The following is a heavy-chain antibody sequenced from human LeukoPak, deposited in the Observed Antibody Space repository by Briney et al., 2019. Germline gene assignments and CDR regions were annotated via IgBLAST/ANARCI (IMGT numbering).Heavy chain of an antibody. Sequence: GRSLRLSCAASGFIFSTYAMHWVRQAPGKGLEWVAIISYDGSSTSYADSVKGRFTISRDSSKNTLYLQMSSLRTEDTAVYYCAKIEGSSSYYFDYWGQGTLVTVSS. CDR3: AKIEGSSSYYFDY. V-gene: IGHV3-30*18. J-gene: IGHJ4*02. D-gene: IGHD6-6*01. CDR2: ISYDGSST. CDR1: GFIFSTYA.